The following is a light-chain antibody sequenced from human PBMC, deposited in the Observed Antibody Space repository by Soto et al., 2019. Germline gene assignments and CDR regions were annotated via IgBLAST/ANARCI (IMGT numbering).Light chain of an antibody. V-gene: IGKV1-5*01. J-gene: IGKJ1*01. CDR1: QSISSW. CDR2: DAS. Sequence: DIPMTQSPSTLSASVGDRVTITCRASQSISSWLAWYQQKPGKAPKLLIYDASSLESGVPSRFSGSGSGTDFTLTSSSLQPDDFATYSCQQYNSYWTFGQGTKVEIK. CDR3: QQYNSYWT.